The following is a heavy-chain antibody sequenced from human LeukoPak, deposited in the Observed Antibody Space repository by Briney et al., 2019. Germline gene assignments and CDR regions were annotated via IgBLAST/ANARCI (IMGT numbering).Heavy chain of an antibody. CDR1: GYTFTGYY. CDR3: ARSIVVVPAALYGMDV. D-gene: IGHD2-2*01. J-gene: IGHJ6*02. CDR2: INPNSGGT. Sequence: ASVKVSCKASGYTFTGYYMHWVRQAPGQGLEWMGWINPNSGGTNYAQKFQGRVTMTRDTSISTVYMELSRLRSDDTAVYYCARSIVVVPAALYGMDVWGQGTTVTVSS. V-gene: IGHV1-2*02.